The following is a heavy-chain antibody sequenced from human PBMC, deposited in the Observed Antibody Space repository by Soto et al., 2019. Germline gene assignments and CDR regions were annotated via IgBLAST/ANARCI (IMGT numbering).Heavy chain of an antibody. J-gene: IGHJ4*02. Sequence: PGESLKISCEASGYSFTDNWIGWVRQMPGKGLEWMGMVLPHDSEARVSPSLRGQVTISADKPINTAYLQWSSLKASDTAMYYCARRDWTGTNSDYFTYWGQGTRVTVSS. CDR2: VLPHDSEA. D-gene: IGHD2-8*02. CDR3: ARRDWTGTNSDYFTY. V-gene: IGHV5-51*01. CDR1: GYSFTDNW.